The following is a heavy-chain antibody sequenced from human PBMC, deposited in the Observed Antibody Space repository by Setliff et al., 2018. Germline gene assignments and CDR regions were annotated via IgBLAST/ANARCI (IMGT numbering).Heavy chain of an antibody. CDR2: IIPMFGTT. CDR3: ARVRDCSGGICHRGFHHYMDV. D-gene: IGHD2-15*01. Sequence: WASVKVSCKASGGTFSSYAIDWVRQAPGQGLEWMGGIIPMFGTTNYAQRLRGRVTITADESTTTAYLELSSLRSEDTAVYYCARVRDCSGGICHRGFHHYMDVWGKGTTVTVSS. J-gene: IGHJ6*03. CDR1: GGTFSSYA. V-gene: IGHV1-69*13.